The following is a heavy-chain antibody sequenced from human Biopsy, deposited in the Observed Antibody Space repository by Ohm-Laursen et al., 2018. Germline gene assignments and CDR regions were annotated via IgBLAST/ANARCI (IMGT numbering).Heavy chain of an antibody. CDR3: ARLGNFWNAEDGLDL. Sequence: SETLSLTCTVSDDSIRNFYWTWIRQPPGQGLEWIGHASYSGYTNYNPSHKSQVTISIDTSNNHFSLNLRSVTAADTAVYSCARLGNFWNAEDGLDLWGLGTMVTVSS. D-gene: IGHD3-3*01. CDR2: ASYSGYT. CDR1: DDSIRNFY. J-gene: IGHJ3*01. V-gene: IGHV4-59*08.